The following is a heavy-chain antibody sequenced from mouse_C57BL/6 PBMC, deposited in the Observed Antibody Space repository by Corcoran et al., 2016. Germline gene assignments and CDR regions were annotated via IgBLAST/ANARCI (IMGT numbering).Heavy chain of an antibody. Sequence: QIQLVQSGPELKKPGETVKISCKASGYTFTTYGMSWVKQAPGKGLKWMGWINTYSGVPTYADDFKGRFAFSLETSARTAYLQINNLKNEDTATYFCARSTSYYSNDYAMDYWGQGTSVTVSS. D-gene: IGHD2-5*01. CDR3: ARSTSYYSNDYAMDY. J-gene: IGHJ4*01. CDR2: INTYSGVP. V-gene: IGHV9-3*01. CDR1: GYTFTTYG.